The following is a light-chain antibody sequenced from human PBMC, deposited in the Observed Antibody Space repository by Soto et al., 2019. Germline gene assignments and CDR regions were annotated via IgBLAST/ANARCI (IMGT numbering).Light chain of an antibody. J-gene: IGKJ1*01. CDR2: RAS. CDR1: QSISDW. V-gene: IGKV1-5*03. CDR3: QQYHIYSWT. Sequence: DIQMTQSTSTLSASVGDRVTITCRASQSISDWLAWYQQKPGEAPRLLIYRASTLQSGVSSRFSGSGSGTEFTLTISGLQPDDFATYYCQQYHIYSWTFGQGTTVGIK.